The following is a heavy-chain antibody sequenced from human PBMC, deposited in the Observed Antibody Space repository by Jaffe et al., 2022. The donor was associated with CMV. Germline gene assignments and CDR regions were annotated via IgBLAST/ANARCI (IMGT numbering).Heavy chain of an antibody. V-gene: IGHV4-31*03. J-gene: IGHJ4*02. CDR1: GGSISSGGYY. CDR3: ARVPYSRVDDSSGYYLGTFDY. Sequence: QVQLQESGPGLVKPSQTLSLTCTVSGGSISSGGYYWSWIRQHPGKGLEWIGYIYYSGSTYYNPSLKSRVTISVDTSKNQFSLKLSSVTAADTAVYYCARVPYSRVDDSSGYYLGTFDYWGQGTLVTVSS. CDR2: IYYSGST. D-gene: IGHD3-22*01.